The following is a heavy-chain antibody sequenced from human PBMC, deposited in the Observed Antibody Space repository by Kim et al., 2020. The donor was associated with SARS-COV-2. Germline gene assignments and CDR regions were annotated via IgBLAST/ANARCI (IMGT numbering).Heavy chain of an antibody. Sequence: PSLKSRVTISVDTSKNQFSRKLSSVTAADTAVYYCARGCSGGSCYDAFDIWGQGTMVTVSS. CDR3: ARGCSGGSCYDAFDI. J-gene: IGHJ3*02. D-gene: IGHD2-15*01. V-gene: IGHV4-31*02.